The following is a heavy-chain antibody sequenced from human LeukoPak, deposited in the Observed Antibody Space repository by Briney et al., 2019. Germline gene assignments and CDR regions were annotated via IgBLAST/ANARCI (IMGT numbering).Heavy chain of an antibody. CDR1: GFTFSSYS. Sequence: MAGGSLRLSCAASGFTFSSYSMNWVRQAPGKGLEWVSSISSSSSYIYYADSVKGRFTISRDNAKNSLYLQMNSLRAEDTAVYYCARAGSDLLWFGGGDYWGQGTLVTVSS. V-gene: IGHV3-21*01. J-gene: IGHJ4*02. CDR3: ARAGSDLLWFGGGDY. CDR2: ISSSSSYI. D-gene: IGHD3-10*01.